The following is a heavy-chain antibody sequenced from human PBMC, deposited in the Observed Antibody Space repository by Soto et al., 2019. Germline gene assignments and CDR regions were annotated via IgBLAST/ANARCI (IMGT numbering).Heavy chain of an antibody. CDR2: ISYDGSNK. CDR3: ARETDGRDY. J-gene: IGHJ4*02. CDR1: GFTFSSYA. Sequence: PGGSLRLSCAASGFTFSSYAMHWVRQAPGKGLEWVAVISYDGSNKYYADSVKGRFTISRDNSKNTLYLQMNSLRAEDTAVYYCARETDGRDYWGQGTLVTVSS. V-gene: IGHV3-30-3*01. D-gene: IGHD1-1*01.